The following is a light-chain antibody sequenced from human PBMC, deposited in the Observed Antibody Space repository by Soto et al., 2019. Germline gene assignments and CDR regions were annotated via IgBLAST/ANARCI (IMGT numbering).Light chain of an antibody. V-gene: IGLV1-44*01. CDR3: AVWDDSLDGRV. Sequence: QSVLTQPPSASGTPGQRVSISCSGSSSNIGSNTVTWYQQLPGTAPNLLIYGQNQRPSGVPDRFSGSKSGTSASLAISGLQSDDEADYYCAVWDDSLDGRVFGGGTKVTVL. J-gene: IGLJ2*01. CDR1: SSNIGSNT. CDR2: GQN.